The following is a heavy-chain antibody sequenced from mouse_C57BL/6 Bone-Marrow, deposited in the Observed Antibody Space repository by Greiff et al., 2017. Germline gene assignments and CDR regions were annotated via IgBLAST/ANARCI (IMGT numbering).Heavy chain of an antibody. CDR1: GFNIKDAY. CDR2: IDPENGDT. CDR3: TTGMYTDYDEGDY. D-gene: IGHD2-4*01. J-gene: IGHJ2*01. V-gene: IGHV14-4*01. Sequence: VQLKESGAELVRPGASVTLSCTASGFNIKDAYMHWVTQRPEQGLEWIGWIDPENGDTVSASKFQGKATITADTSSNTAYLQLSSLTSEDTAVYYCTTGMYTDYDEGDYWGQGTTLTVSS.